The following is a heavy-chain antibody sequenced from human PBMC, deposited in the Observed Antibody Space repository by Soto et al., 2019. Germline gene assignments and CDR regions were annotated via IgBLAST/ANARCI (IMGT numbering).Heavy chain of an antibody. D-gene: IGHD1-26*01. CDR3: ARWPGWELPDY. Sequence: QLQLQESGPGLVKPSETLSLTCTVSGGAISSSSYCWGWIRQPPGKGLEWIGTIYYSGVTYYNASLKSRVTIFKDTSKNQFSLRLNSVTAADTAVYYCARWPGWELPDYWGQGTLVTVSS. CDR1: GGAISSSSYC. CDR2: IYYSGVT. J-gene: IGHJ4*02. V-gene: IGHV4-39*01.